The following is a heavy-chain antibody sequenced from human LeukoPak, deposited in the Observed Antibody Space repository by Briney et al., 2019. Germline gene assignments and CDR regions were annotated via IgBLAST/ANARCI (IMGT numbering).Heavy chain of an antibody. V-gene: IGHV3-23*01. CDR2: ISGIGSNI. D-gene: IGHD6-13*01. Sequence: GGSLRLSRAAPGFTLKSDAISWVHQAPGKRLEWVSGISGIGSNIWYAVSVTCPFTISRDNSKNTLFLQMNSLRAEDTAVYYCAKDRSSSSWFEGYDFWGQGTMVTVSS. J-gene: IGHJ3*01. CDR3: AKDRSSSSWFEGYDF. CDR1: GFTLKSDA.